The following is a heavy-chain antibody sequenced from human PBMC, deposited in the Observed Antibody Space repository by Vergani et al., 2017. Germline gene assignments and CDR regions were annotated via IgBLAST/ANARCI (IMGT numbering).Heavy chain of an antibody. Sequence: QLQLQESGPGLVKPSETLSLTCAISGDSVSSNSAAWNWIRQSPSRGLEWLGRTYYRSKWYNDYAVSVKSRITINPDTSKNQFSLQLNSVTPEDTAVYYCARDQGLFGENYYYYGMDVWGQGTTVTVSS. CDR2: TYYRSKWYN. D-gene: IGHD3-10*01. CDR1: GDSVSSNSAA. J-gene: IGHJ6*02. V-gene: IGHV6-1*01. CDR3: ARDQGLFGENYYYYGMDV.